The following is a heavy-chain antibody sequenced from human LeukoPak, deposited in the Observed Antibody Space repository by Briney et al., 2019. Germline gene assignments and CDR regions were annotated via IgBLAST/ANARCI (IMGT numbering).Heavy chain of an antibody. J-gene: IGHJ4*02. V-gene: IGHV6-1*01. CDR3: ARQSGSGGYPDYFDY. D-gene: IGHD3-10*01. CDR2: TYYRSKWYN. Sequence: SQTLSLTCAISGDSVSSNSAAWNWIRQSPSRGLEWLGRTYYRSKWYNDYAAPVKSQITINPDTSKNQFSLQLNSVTPEDTAVYYCARQSGSGGYPDYFDYWGQGTLVTVSS. CDR1: GDSVSSNSAA.